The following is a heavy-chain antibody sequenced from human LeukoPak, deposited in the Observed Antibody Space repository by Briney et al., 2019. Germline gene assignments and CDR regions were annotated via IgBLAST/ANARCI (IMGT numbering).Heavy chain of an antibody. V-gene: IGHV3-74*01. CDR3: IRGNSFDY. CDR2: TNSDGSST. J-gene: IGHJ4*02. CDR1: AFTFSSYW. Sequence: PGGSLRLSCAASAFTFSSYWMHWVRQGPGKGLVWASRTNSDGSSTNYADSVKGRFTISRDNAKNTLYLQMNSLRAEDTAVYYCIRGNSFDYWGQGTLVTVSS.